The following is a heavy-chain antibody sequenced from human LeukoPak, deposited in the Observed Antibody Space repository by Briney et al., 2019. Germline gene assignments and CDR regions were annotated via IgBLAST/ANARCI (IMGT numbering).Heavy chain of an antibody. D-gene: IGHD5-18*01. CDR1: GGSFSGYY. Sequence: SETLSLTCAVYGGSFSGYYWSWIRQPPGKGLEWIGEINHSGSTNYNPSLKSRVTISVDTSKNQFSLKLSSVTAADTAVYYCARVGTAHYWGQGTLVTVSS. J-gene: IGHJ4*02. V-gene: IGHV4-34*01. CDR2: INHSGST. CDR3: ARVGTAHY.